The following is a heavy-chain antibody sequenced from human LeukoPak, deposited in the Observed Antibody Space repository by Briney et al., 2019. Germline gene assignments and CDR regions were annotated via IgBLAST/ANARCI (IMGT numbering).Heavy chain of an antibody. CDR1: GGSISSSSYY. CDR2: IYYSGST. J-gene: IGHJ4*02. V-gene: IGHV4-39*01. Sequence: SETPSLTCTVSGGSISSSSYYWGWIRQPPGKGLEWIGSIYYSGSTYYNPSLKSRVTISVDTSKNQFSLKLSSVTAADTAVYYCARGRGTVTTHWGQGTLVTVSS. CDR3: ARGRGTVTTH. D-gene: IGHD4-17*01.